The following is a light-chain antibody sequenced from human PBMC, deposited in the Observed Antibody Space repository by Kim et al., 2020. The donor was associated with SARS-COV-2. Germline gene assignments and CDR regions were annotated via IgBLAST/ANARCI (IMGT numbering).Light chain of an antibody. CDR3: QAWDSSAGWV. V-gene: IGLV3-1*01. J-gene: IGLJ3*02. CDR2: QDS. CDR1: KLGDKY. Sequence: VSPGQTASLTCSGDKLGDKYACWYQQKPGQAPVLVIYQDSKRPSGIPEQFSGSNAGNTATLTISGTQAMDEADYYCQAWDSSAGWVFGGGTKLTVL.